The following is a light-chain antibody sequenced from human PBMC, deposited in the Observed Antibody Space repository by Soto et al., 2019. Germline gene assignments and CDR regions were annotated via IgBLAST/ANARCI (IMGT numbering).Light chain of an antibody. Sequence: QSALTQPASVSGSPGQSITISCTGTSSDVGGYNYVSWYQQHPGKAPKLMIYEVSNRPSGVSNRFSGSKSGNTASLTISGLQAEDEAEYYCSSYTSSSIVVFGGGTTLTVL. CDR3: SSYTSSSIVV. J-gene: IGLJ2*01. CDR1: SSDVGGYNY. V-gene: IGLV2-14*01. CDR2: EVS.